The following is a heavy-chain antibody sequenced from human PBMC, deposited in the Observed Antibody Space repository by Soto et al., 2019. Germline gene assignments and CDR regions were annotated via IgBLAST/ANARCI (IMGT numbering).Heavy chain of an antibody. CDR3: AKVGHWSGYSYYYYYMDV. V-gene: IGHV3-23*01. CDR1: GFTFNNYA. CDR2: ITGSGVNT. J-gene: IGHJ6*03. Sequence: GGSLRLSCVASGFTFNNYAMNWVRQAPGKGLEWVSDITGSGVNTYYADSVKGRFTISRDNSENTLYLQMNSLRAEDTAVYYCAKVGHWSGYSYYYYYMDVWGKGTTVTVSS. D-gene: IGHD3-3*01.